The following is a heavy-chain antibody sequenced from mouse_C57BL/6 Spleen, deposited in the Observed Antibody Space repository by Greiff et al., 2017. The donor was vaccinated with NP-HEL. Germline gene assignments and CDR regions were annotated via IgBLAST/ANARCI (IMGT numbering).Heavy chain of an antibody. CDR3: ARLNGYGSSSHWYFDV. Sequence: EVKLMESGGDLVKPGGSLKLSCAASGFTFSSYGMSWVRQTPDKRLEWVATISSGGSYTYYPDSVKGRFTISRDNAKNTLCLQMSSLKSEDTAMYYCARLNGYGSSSHWYFDVWGTGTTVTVSS. J-gene: IGHJ1*03. CDR2: ISSGGSYT. V-gene: IGHV5-6*01. CDR1: GFTFSSYG. D-gene: IGHD1-1*01.